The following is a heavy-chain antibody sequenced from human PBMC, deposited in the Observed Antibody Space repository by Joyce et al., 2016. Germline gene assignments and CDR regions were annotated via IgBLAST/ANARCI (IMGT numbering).Heavy chain of an antibody. V-gene: IGHV1-3*01. CDR3: ARELRSGTYYILDY. D-gene: IGHD1-26*01. CDR2: INAGNGNT. J-gene: IGHJ4*02. Sequence: QVQLVQSGAEVKKPGASVKVSCKASGYSFTNSALHWVRQAPGQRLEWMGWINAGNGNTKYSQKFQGKVTFTRDTSASTAYMDLSSLRSEDTAVFYCARELRSGTYYILDYWGQGTLVIVSS. CDR1: GYSFTNSA.